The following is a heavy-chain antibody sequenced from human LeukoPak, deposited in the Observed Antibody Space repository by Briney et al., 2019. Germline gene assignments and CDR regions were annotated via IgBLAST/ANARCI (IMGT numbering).Heavy chain of an antibody. CDR1: GFTFSSYD. CDR3: AKGSKAVLFTRDHYMDV. Sequence: VGSLRLSCAASGFTFSSYDIHWVRQAPGKGLEWVALIRYDGSNKYYADSVRGRFTISRDNSKNTLYLQMNSLRAEDTAVYFCAKGSKAVLFTRDHYMDVWGKGTTVTISS. J-gene: IGHJ6*03. CDR2: IRYDGSNK. D-gene: IGHD6-19*01. V-gene: IGHV3-30*02.